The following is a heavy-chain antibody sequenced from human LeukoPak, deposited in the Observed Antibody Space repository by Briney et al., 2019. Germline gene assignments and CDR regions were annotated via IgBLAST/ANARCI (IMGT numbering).Heavy chain of an antibody. CDR1: GYTFTGYY. J-gene: IGHJ4*02. D-gene: IGHD6-19*01. V-gene: IGHV1-2*02. Sequence: ASVKVSCKASGYTFTGYYMHWVRQAPGQGLERMGWINPNSGGTNYAQKFQGRVTMTRDTSISTAYMELSRLRSDDTAVYYCARDSSLPTFLYSSGWYPGYWGQGTLVTVSS. CDR3: ARDSSLPTFLYSSGWYPGY. CDR2: INPNSGGT.